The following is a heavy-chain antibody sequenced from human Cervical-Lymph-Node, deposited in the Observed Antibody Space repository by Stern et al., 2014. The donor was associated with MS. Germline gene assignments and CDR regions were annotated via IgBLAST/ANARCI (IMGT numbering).Heavy chain of an antibody. CDR2: IYHIGAS. Sequence: QVQLQESGPGLVKPSGTLSLTCAFSCGSVSSTNWWSWVCQSPGKGLEWIGNIYHIGASNYRPSLRSRVSISLDTSKNHLSLHLTSVTAADTAVYYCARERQQYCNSEGCSYWYFDLWGRGTLVTVSS. D-gene: IGHD2/OR15-2a*01. CDR3: ARERQQYCNSEGCSYWYFDL. CDR1: CGSVSSTNW. J-gene: IGHJ2*01. V-gene: IGHV4-4*02.